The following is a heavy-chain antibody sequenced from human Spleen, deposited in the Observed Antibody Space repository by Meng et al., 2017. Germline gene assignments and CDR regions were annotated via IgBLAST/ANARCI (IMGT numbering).Heavy chain of an antibody. V-gene: IGHV3-23*01. Sequence: GESLKISCAASGFPFSNYAMSWVRPAPGKGLEWVSGISGSGGTTHYADSVKGRFTISRDNSMNTLHLQVNSLRAEDTAVYYCATDAGDCSGGACYSDYIEYWREGTLLSVSS. CDR2: ISGSGGTT. CDR1: GFPFSNYA. CDR3: ATDAGDCSGGACYSDYIEY. D-gene: IGHD2-15*01. J-gene: IGHJ4*02.